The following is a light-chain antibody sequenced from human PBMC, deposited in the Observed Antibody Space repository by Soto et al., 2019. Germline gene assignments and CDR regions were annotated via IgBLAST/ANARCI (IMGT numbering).Light chain of an antibody. Sequence: QSALTQPASGSGSPGQSITISCTGTSSDVGGYNYVSWYQQHPGKAHKLMIYDVNNRPSGVSNRYSDSKSGNTASLIISGLQAEDDADYYCSSDTSSSALEVFGTGTKLTVL. CDR3: SSDTSSSALEV. V-gene: IGLV2-14*01. CDR1: SSDVGGYNY. CDR2: DVN. J-gene: IGLJ1*01.